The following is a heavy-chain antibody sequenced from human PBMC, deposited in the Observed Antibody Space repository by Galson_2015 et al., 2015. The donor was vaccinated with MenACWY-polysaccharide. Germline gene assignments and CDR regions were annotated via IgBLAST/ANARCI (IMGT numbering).Heavy chain of an antibody. V-gene: IGHV3-23*01. CDR2: ISNRGIT. J-gene: IGHJ4*02. Sequence: LEWVSTISNRGITYYAESVKGLFTISRDNSKNTLHLQMSSLGAEDTALYYCVKDRGAIFGDSWGQGALVAVSS. CDR3: VKDRGAIFGDS. D-gene: IGHD3-3*01.